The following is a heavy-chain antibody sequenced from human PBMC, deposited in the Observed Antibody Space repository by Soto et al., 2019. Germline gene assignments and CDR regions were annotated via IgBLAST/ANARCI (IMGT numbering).Heavy chain of an antibody. CDR3: ARHPTVTEYYFDY. CDR1: GGSISSSNW. V-gene: IGHV4-4*02. CDR2: IYHSGST. Sequence: PSETLSLTCAVSGGSISSSNWWSWVRQPPGKGLEWIGEIYHSGSTNYNPSLKSRVTISVDKSKNQFSLKLSSVTAADTALYYCARHPTVTEYYFDYWGQGTLVTVSS. J-gene: IGHJ4*02. D-gene: IGHD4-17*01.